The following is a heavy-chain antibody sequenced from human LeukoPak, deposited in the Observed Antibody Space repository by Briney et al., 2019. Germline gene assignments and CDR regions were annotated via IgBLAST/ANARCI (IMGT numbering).Heavy chain of an antibody. CDR1: GFTFSSYG. J-gene: IGHJ4*02. CDR3: ATLGVGATVY. D-gene: IGHD1-26*01. Sequence: GRSLRLSCAASGFTFSSYGMHWVRQAPGKGLEWVAFIRYDGSNKYYADSVKGRFTISRDNSKNTLYLQMNSLRAEDTAVYYCATLGVGATVYWGQGTLVTVSS. V-gene: IGHV3-30*02. CDR2: IRYDGSNK.